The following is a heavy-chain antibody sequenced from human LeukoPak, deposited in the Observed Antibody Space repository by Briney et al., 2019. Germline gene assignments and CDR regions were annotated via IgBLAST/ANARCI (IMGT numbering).Heavy chain of an antibody. J-gene: IGHJ4*02. V-gene: IGHV3-30*02. D-gene: IGHD6-6*01. CDR1: GFTFSSYG. Sequence: GGSLRLSCAASGFTFSSYGMHWVRQAPGKGLEWVAFIRYDGSNKYYADSVKGRFTISRDNSKNTLYLLMNSLRAEDTAVYYCAKPTGTQYSSSAPGGYWGQGTLVTVSS. CDR3: AKPTGTQYSSSAPGGY. CDR2: IRYDGSNK.